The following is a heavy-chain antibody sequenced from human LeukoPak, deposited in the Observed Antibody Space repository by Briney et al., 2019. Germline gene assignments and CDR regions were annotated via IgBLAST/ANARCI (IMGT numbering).Heavy chain of an antibody. J-gene: IGHJ4*02. CDR3: ARDQATAEFDY. Sequence: SETLSLTCTVSDYSISDSYYWGWIRQPPGKGLEWIGSIYYSGSTYYNPSLKSRVTISVDTSKNQFSLKLSSVTAADTAVYYCARDQATAEFDYWGQGTLVTVSS. D-gene: IGHD5-12*01. V-gene: IGHV4-38-2*02. CDR2: IYYSGST. CDR1: DYSISDSYY.